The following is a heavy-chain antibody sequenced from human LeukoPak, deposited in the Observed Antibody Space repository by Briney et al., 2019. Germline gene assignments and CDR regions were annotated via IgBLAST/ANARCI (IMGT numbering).Heavy chain of an antibody. Sequence: SETLSLTCTVSGGSISSYYWSWIRQPPGKGLEWIGYIYYSGSTNYNPSLKSRVTISVDTSKNQFSLKLSSVTAADTAVYYCAGSGNYYGSGSYYNYYYGMDVWGKGTTVTVSS. J-gene: IGHJ6*04. D-gene: IGHD3-10*01. CDR3: AGSGNYYGSGSYYNYYYGMDV. CDR2: IYYSGST. V-gene: IGHV4-59*01. CDR1: GGSISSYY.